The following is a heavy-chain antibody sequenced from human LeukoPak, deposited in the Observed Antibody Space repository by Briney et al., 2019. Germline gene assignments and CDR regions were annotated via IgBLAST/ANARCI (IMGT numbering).Heavy chain of an antibody. J-gene: IGHJ4*02. Sequence: GGSLRLSCAASGFSFSTSGMSWVRQAPGKGLEWVSAISGSGGSTYYADSVKGRFTISRDNSKNTLYLQMNSLRAEDTAVYYCAKDFDYGDWREGYWGQGTLVTVSS. D-gene: IGHD4-17*01. CDR3: AKDFDYGDWREGY. CDR2: ISGSGGST. V-gene: IGHV3-23*01. CDR1: GFSFSTSG.